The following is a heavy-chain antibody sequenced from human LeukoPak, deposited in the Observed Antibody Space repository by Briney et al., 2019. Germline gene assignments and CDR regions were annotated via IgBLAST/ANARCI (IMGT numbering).Heavy chain of an antibody. CDR3: ARDPPRRDQLLEFDP. CDR2: ISSSSSTI. D-gene: IGHD2-2*01. Sequence: PGGSLRLSCAASGFTFSSYSMNWVRQAPGKGLEWVSYISSSSSTIYYADSVKGRFTISRDNAKNSLYLQMNSLRAEDTAVYYCARDPPRRDQLLEFDPWGQGTLVTVSS. J-gene: IGHJ5*02. V-gene: IGHV3-48*01. CDR1: GFTFSSYS.